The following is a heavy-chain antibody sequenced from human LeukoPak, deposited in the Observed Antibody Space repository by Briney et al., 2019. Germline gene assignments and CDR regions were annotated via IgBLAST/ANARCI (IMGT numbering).Heavy chain of an antibody. CDR1: GYSITSYW. CDR2: IYPGDSDT. CDR3: ARWLYSGSYRDAFDI. V-gene: IGHV5-51*01. J-gene: IGHJ3*02. D-gene: IGHD1-26*01. Sequence: GESLKISCKGSGYSITSYWIGWVRQLPGKGLGWMGIIYPGDSDTRYSPSFQGQVTISADKSISTAYLQWSSLKASDTAMYYCARWLYSGSYRDAFDIWGQGTMVTVSS.